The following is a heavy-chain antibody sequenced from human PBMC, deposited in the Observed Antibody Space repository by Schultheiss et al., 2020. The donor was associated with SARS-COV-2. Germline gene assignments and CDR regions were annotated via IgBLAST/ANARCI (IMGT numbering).Heavy chain of an antibody. CDR3: ARVAQTGYSSGWYYYFDC. Sequence: SETLSLTCTVSGGSVSSGSYYWSWIRQPPGKGLEWIGHIYYNKTTNYNPSLKSRLTMSVDTSKNQFSLKLSSVTAADTAVYYCARVAQTGYSSGWYYYFDCWGQGTLVTVSS. V-gene: IGHV4-61*01. CDR2: IYYNKTT. J-gene: IGHJ4*02. D-gene: IGHD6-19*01. CDR1: GGSVSSGSYY.